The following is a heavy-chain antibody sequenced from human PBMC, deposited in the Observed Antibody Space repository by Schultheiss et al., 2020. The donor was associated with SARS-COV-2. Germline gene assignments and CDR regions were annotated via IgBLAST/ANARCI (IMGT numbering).Heavy chain of an antibody. D-gene: IGHD3-16*01. CDR2: IKKKPDDYGT. V-gene: IGHV3-72*01. Sequence: GGSLRLSCAASGFTFSSYGMHWVRQAPGKGLEWVGRIKKKPDDYGTDYAASVKGRFTISRDDSKNSLYLQMNSLKTEDTAVYYCTRDNWGIDYWGQGALVTVSS. J-gene: IGHJ4*02. CDR3: TRDNWGIDY. CDR1: GFTFSSYG.